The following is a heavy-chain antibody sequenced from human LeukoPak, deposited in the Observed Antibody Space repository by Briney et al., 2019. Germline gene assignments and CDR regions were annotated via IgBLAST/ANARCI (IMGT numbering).Heavy chain of an antibody. CDR1: GFTFVDYA. CDR2: ISWNSGSI. CDR3: VKDTEDYFDY. J-gene: IGHJ4*02. V-gene: IGHV3-9*01. Sequence: PGRSLRLSCAASGFTFVDYAMHWVRQAPGKGLEWVSGISWNSGSIGYADSVKGRFTISRDNAKNSLYLQMNSLRAEDTALYYCVKDTEDYFDYWGQGTLVTVSP.